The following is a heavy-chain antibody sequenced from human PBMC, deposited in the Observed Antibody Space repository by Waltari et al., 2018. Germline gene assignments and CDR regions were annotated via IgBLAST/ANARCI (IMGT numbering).Heavy chain of an antibody. CDR2: IYYSGST. Sequence: QLQLQESGPGLVKPSETLSLTCTVSGGSISSSSYYWGWLRQPPGKGLEWIGSIYYSGSTYYNPSLKSRVTISVDTSKNQFSLKLSSVTAADTAVYYCARLGVDTTSMDVWGQGTTVTVSS. CDR1: GGSISSSSYY. J-gene: IGHJ6*02. V-gene: IGHV4-39*01. CDR3: ARLGVDTTSMDV. D-gene: IGHD5-18*01.